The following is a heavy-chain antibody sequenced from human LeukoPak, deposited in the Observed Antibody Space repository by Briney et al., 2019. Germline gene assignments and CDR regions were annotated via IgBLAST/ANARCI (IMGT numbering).Heavy chain of an antibody. CDR3: ARGGVYSSSNFDY. CDR2: ISSNGGGT. CDR1: GFTFSSYA. Sequence: GGSLRLSCAASGFTFSSYAIHWVRQAPGKGLEYVSSISSNGGGTYYANSVKGRFTISRDNSKNTLYLQMGSLRAEDMAVYYCARGGVYSSSNFDYWGQGTLVTVSS. D-gene: IGHD6-13*01. V-gene: IGHV3-64*01. J-gene: IGHJ4*02.